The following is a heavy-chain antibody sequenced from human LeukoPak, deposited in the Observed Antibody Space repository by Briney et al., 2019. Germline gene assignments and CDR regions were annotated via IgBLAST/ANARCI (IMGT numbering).Heavy chain of an antibody. Sequence: ASVKVSCKASGYTFTGYYMHWVRQAPGQGLEWMGWINPNSGGTNYAQKFQGRVTMTRDTSISTAYMELDRLRSDDTAVYYCAREVVAATGDWFDPWGQGTLVTVSS. CDR1: GYTFTGYY. D-gene: IGHD2-15*01. CDR2: INPNSGGT. V-gene: IGHV1-2*02. J-gene: IGHJ5*02. CDR3: AREVVAATGDWFDP.